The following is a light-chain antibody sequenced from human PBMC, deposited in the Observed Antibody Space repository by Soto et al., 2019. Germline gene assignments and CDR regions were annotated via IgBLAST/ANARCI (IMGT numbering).Light chain of an antibody. Sequence: IQLTQSPSTLSASVGARVTLTGRASQNVNKWLAWFQQKPGKVPKLLIFDASTLQTGVPSRFGGGGSGTEFTLTISGLQPDDFATYYCQQYNSYSPWTFGPGTKVDI. CDR2: DAS. CDR3: QQYNSYSPWT. J-gene: IGKJ1*01. CDR1: QNVNKW. V-gene: IGKV1-5*01.